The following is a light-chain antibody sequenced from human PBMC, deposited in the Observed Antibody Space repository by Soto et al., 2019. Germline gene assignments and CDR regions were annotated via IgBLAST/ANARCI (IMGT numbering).Light chain of an antibody. CDR2: ATS. CDR3: QQGYSSRWT. J-gene: IGKJ1*01. V-gene: IGKV1-39*01. Sequence: DIQMTQSPSSLSASVGDRVTITCRASQNIRSYLNWYQQKPGKAPQLLIYATSSLQTGVPSRFSASGSGTDFSLVISGLQPEDSATYYCQQGYSSRWTSGRGTKVDIK. CDR1: QNIRSY.